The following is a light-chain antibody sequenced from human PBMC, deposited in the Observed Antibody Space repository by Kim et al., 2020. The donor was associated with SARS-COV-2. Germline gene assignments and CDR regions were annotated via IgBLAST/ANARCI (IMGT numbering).Light chain of an antibody. V-gene: IGKV3-20*01. J-gene: IGKJ1*01. CDR2: AGS. Sequence: EIVLTQSPGTLSLSPGERATLSCRASQSVSSNFLAWYQQKPGQTPRLLIYAGSSRASGIPDRFSGGGSETDFTLTISRLEPEDFAVYYCQQYGTSPRTFGQGTKVDIK. CDR3: QQYGTSPRT. CDR1: QSVSSNF.